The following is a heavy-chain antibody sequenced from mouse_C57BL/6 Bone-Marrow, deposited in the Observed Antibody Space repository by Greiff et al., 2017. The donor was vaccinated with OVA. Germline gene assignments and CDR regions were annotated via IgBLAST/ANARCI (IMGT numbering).Heavy chain of an antibody. V-gene: IGHV1-63*01. CDR1: GYTFTNYW. Sequence: QVQLQQSGAELVRPGPSVKMSCTASGYTFTNYWLGWAKQRPGHGLEWIGDIYPGGGYTNYNEKFKGKATLTADKSSSTAYMQFSSLTSEDSAIYDCARSSDYGWYFDVWGTGTTVTDSS. D-gene: IGHD2-4*01. J-gene: IGHJ1*03. CDR3: ARSSDYGWYFDV. CDR2: IYPGGGYT.